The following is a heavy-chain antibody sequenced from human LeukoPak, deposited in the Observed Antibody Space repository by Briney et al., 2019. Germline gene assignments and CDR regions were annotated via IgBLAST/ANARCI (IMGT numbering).Heavy chain of an antibody. CDR2: VWYDGNRK. CDR1: GFTFSNHA. J-gene: IGHJ4*02. CDR3: VSMVRGIGY. D-gene: IGHD3-10*01. V-gene: IGHV3-30*02. Sequence: AEGSLRLSCAASGFTFSNHAMHWVRQAPGKGLEWVTLVWYDGNRKYYADSVKGRFTISRDNSKNSVYLQLNSLRPEDTAMYYCVSMVRGIGYWGQGTLVTVSS.